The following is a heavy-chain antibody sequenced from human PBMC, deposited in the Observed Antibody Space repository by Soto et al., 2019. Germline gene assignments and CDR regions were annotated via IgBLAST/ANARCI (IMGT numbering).Heavy chain of an antibody. Sequence: SVKVCCKASGGSFSRYSFNWVRQAPGRGLEWMGGIIPIFDTTKYAQKLQDRVTITTDESTSTAYMELTNLRSEDTAVYYCASLFLYPVTPRWYFDLWGRGTLVTVSS. CDR1: GGSFSRYS. J-gene: IGHJ2*01. D-gene: IGHD4-17*01. CDR2: IIPIFDTT. CDR3: ASLFLYPVTPRWYFDL. V-gene: IGHV1-69*05.